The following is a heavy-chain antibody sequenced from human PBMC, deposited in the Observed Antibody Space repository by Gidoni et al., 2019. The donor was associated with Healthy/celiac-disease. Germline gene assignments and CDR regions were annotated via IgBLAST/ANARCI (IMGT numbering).Heavy chain of an antibody. J-gene: IGHJ4*02. D-gene: IGHD3-9*01. CDR3: ARLGRAKTGYYY. CDR2: INHSGST. CDR1: GGSFSGYY. V-gene: IGHV4-34*01. Sequence: QVQLQQWGAGLLKPSETLSLTCAVYGGSFSGYYWSWIRQPPGKGLEWIGEINHSGSTNYNPSLKSRVTISVDTSKNQFSLKLSSVTAADTAVYYCARLGRAKTGYYYWGQGTLVTVSS.